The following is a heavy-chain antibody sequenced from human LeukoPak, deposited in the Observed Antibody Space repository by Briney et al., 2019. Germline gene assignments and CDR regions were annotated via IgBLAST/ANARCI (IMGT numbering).Heavy chain of an antibody. D-gene: IGHD6-13*01. V-gene: IGHV4-59*12. CDR2: IYYSGST. J-gene: IGHJ4*02. CDR1: GGSISSYY. CDR3: ARDRFTAAGTGFDY. Sequence: SETLSLTCTVSGGSISSYYWSWIRHPPGKGLEWIGYIYYSGSTNYNPSLKSRVTISVDTSKNQFSLKLSSVTAADTAVYYCARDRFTAAGTGFDYWGQGTLVTVSS.